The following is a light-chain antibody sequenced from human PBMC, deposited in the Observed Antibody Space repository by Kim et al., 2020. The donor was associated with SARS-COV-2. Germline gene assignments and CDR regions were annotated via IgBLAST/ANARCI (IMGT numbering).Light chain of an antibody. J-gene: IGLJ1*01. CDR1: RSDVGGYNY. Sequence: HSVTISCIGTRSDVGGYNYVSWYQQHPGKAPKLMIYDVNRRPSGVPDRFSGSKSGNTASLTISGLQAEDEADYYCCSYADNYTYVFGTGTKVTVL. CDR3: CSYADNYTYV. V-gene: IGLV2-11*01. CDR2: DVN.